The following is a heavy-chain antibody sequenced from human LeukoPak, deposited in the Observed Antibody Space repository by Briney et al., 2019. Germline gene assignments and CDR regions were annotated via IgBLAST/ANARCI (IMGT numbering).Heavy chain of an antibody. CDR3: TRDRAVAGTLDYYYMDV. V-gene: IGHV3-49*03. CDR2: IRSKAYGGTT. CDR1: GSTFGDYA. J-gene: IGHJ6*03. Sequence: GGSLRLSCTASGSTFGDYAMSWFRQAPGKGLEWVGFIRSKAYGGTTEYAASVKGRFTISRDDSKSIAYLQMNSLKTEDTAVYYCTRDRAVAGTLDYYYMDVWGKGTTVTVSS. D-gene: IGHD6-19*01.